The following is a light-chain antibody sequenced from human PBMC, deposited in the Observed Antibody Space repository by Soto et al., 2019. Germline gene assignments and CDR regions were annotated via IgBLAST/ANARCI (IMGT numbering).Light chain of an antibody. J-gene: IGKJ5*01. V-gene: IGKV3-11*01. CDR2: DAS. CDR3: QQRSNWPPIT. CDR1: QSVSSY. Sequence: EMVLPQSPATLSLSPGEGTTSXARASQSVSSYLAWYQQKPGQAPRLLIYDASNRATGIPARFSGSGSGTDFTLTISSLEPEDFAVYYCQQRSNWPPITFGQGTRLEIK.